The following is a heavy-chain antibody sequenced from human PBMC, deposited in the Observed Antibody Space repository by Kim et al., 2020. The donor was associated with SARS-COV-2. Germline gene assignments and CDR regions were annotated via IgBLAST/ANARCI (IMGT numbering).Heavy chain of an antibody. Sequence: ASVKVSCKASGYTYTSYAMHWVRQAPGQRLEWMGWINAGNGNTKYSQKFQGRVTITRDTSASTAYMELSSLRFEDTAVYYCARPKGGFGEFVDYWGQGTLVTVSS. CDR2: INAGNGNT. V-gene: IGHV1-3*01. D-gene: IGHD3-10*01. CDR3: ARPKGGFGEFVDY. J-gene: IGHJ4*02. CDR1: GYTYTSYA.